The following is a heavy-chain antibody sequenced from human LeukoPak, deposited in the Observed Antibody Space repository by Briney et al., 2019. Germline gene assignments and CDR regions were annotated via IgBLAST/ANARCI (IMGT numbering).Heavy chain of an antibody. CDR2: ISYDGRNK. CDR3: ARAVAPAAIEEALNI. J-gene: IGHJ3*02. D-gene: IGHD2-15*01. CDR1: RIIFGYG. Sequence: GRSLRLSCAASRIIFGYGMHWVRQAPGKGLEWVAVISYDGRNKFYADSVRGRFTISRDNAKNSLFLQMNSLRVEDTAVYYCARAVAPAAIEEALNIWGQGTMVNVYS. V-gene: IGHV3-30*03.